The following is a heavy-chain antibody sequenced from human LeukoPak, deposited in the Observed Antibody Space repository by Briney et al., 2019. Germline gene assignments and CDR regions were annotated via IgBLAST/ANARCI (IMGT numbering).Heavy chain of an antibody. CDR3: AKDGSRAWDIGFQH. V-gene: IGHV3-30*02. D-gene: IGHD2-15*01. J-gene: IGHJ1*01. CDR2: VRYDSTKK. Sequence: GGSLRLSCAAYGFTFRNYGIHWVRQAPGKGLEWVAFVRYDSTKKYYADSVKGRFTISRDNSKNTLYLQMNSLRAEDTAVYYCAKDGSRAWDIGFQHWGQGTLVTVSS. CDR1: GFTFRNYG.